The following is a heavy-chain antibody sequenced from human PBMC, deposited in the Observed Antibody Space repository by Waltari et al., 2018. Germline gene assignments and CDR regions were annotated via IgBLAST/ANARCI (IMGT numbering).Heavy chain of an antibody. CDR2: INHSGST. D-gene: IGHD3-9*01. J-gene: IGHJ6*02. Sequence: QVQLQQWGAGLLKPSETLSLTCAVYGGSFSGYYWSWIRQPPGKGLEWIGEINHSGSTNSNPAPKSRVTISVDTSKNQFSLKLSSVTAADTAVYYCARHQYYDILTGYYPNYYYYYGMDVWGQGTTVTVSS. CDR3: ARHQYYDILTGYYPNYYYYYGMDV. V-gene: IGHV4-34*01. CDR1: GGSFSGYY.